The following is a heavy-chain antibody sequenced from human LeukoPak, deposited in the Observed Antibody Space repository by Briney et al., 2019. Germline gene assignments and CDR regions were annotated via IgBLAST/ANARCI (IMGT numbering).Heavy chain of an antibody. CDR3: AKCGQWLRFYFDY. V-gene: IGHV3-23*01. CDR2: ISGSGGST. D-gene: IGHD6-19*01. Sequence: PGGSLRLSCAASGFTFSDHYMDWVRQAPGKGLEWVSAISGSGGSTYYADSVKGRFTISRDNSKNTLYLQMNSLRAEDTAVYYCAKCGQWLRFYFDYWGQGTLVTVSS. J-gene: IGHJ4*02. CDR1: GFTFSDHY.